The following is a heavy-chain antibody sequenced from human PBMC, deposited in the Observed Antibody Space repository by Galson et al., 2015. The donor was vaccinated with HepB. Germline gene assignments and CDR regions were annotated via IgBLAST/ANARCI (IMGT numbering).Heavy chain of an antibody. D-gene: IGHD2-2*01. Sequence: SLRLSCAASGFTFSSYAMSWVRQAPGKGLEWVSAISGSGGSTYYADSVKGRFTISRDNSKNTLYLQMNSLRAEDTAVYYCAKARGDIVVVPAAPMDVWGQGTTVTVSS. J-gene: IGHJ6*02. CDR1: GFTFSSYA. CDR2: ISGSGGST. V-gene: IGHV3-23*01. CDR3: AKARGDIVVVPAAPMDV.